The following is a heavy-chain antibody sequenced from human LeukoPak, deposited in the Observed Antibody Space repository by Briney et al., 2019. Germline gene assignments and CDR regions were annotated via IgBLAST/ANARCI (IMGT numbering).Heavy chain of an antibody. D-gene: IGHD6-13*01. CDR1: GGSISSYY. J-gene: IGHJ5*02. CDR3: ARGIAAAGIYNWFDP. V-gene: IGHV4-59*01. CDR2: IYYSGST. Sequence: PSETLSLTCTVSGGSISSYYWSWIRQPPGKGLEWIGHIYYSGSTNYNPSLKSRVTISVDTSKNQFSLKLSSVTAADTAVYYCARGIAAAGIYNWFDPWGQGTLVTVSS.